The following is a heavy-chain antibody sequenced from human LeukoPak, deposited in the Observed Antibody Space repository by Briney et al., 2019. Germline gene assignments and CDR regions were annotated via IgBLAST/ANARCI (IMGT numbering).Heavy chain of an antibody. CDR3: AREANSGYSSGDDAFDI. CDR2: INGEGRST. V-gene: IGHV3-74*01. Sequence: GGSLRLSCAASGFTVSSNYMSWVRQAPGKGLVWVSRINGEGRSTSHADSVKGRFTISRDNAKNTLYLQMNSLRAEDTAVYYCAREANSGYSSGDDAFDIWGQGTMVTVSS. D-gene: IGHD6-19*01. J-gene: IGHJ3*02. CDR1: GFTVSSNY.